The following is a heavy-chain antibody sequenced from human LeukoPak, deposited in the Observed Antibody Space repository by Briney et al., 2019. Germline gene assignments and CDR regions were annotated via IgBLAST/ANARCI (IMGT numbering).Heavy chain of an antibody. CDR2: IYSSGST. CDR3: ASRRRDYRYTFDY. V-gene: IGHV4-4*09. CDR1: GGSISGYY. J-gene: IGHJ4*02. Sequence: SETLSLTCTVSGGSISGYYWSWIRQPPGKGLEWIGYIYSSGSTNYNPSLKSRVTISVDTSKSQFSLRLNSVTAADTAVYYCASRRRDYRYTFDYGGQGTLVTVSS. D-gene: IGHD3-16*01.